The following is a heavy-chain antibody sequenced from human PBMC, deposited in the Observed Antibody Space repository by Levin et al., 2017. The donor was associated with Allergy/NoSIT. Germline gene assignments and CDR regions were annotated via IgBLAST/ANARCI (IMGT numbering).Heavy chain of an antibody. Sequence: GESLKISCAASGFTFSSYAMSWVRQAPGKGLEWVSAISGSGGSTYYADSVKGRFTISRDNSKNTLYLQMNSLRAEDTAVYYCAKTSCSSTSCYLPYYYGMDVWGQGTTVTVSS. CDR2: ISGSGGST. D-gene: IGHD2-2*01. CDR3: AKTSCSSTSCYLPYYYGMDV. V-gene: IGHV3-23*01. CDR1: GFTFSSYA. J-gene: IGHJ6*02.